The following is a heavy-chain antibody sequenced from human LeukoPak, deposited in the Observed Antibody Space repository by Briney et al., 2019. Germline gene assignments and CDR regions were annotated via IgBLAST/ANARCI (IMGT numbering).Heavy chain of an antibody. CDR2: IWYDGSNK. V-gene: IGHV3-33*08. D-gene: IGHD1-26*01. CDR3: ARDSPRTYSFGMDV. CDR1: GFTFSSYG. J-gene: IGHJ6*02. Sequence: GGSLRLSCAASGFTFSSYGMHWVRQAPGKGLEWVAIIWYDGSNKYYADSVKGRFTISRDNSKNTLYLQMNSQRVEDTAVYYCARDSPRTYSFGMDVWGQGTTVTVSS.